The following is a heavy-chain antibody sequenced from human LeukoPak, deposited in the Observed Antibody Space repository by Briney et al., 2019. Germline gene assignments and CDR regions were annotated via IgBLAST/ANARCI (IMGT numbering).Heavy chain of an antibody. D-gene: IGHD3-22*01. CDR2: ISAYNGNT. J-gene: IGHJ4*02. CDR3: ARAPYYYDSSGYLGSYYFDY. CDR1: GYTFTSYG. Sequence: ASVKVSCKASGYTFTSYGIGWVRQAPGQGLEWMGWISAYNGNTNYAQKLQGRVTMTTDTSTSTAYMELRSLRSDDTAVYYCARAPYYYDSSGYLGSYYFDYWGQGTLVTVSS. V-gene: IGHV1-18*01.